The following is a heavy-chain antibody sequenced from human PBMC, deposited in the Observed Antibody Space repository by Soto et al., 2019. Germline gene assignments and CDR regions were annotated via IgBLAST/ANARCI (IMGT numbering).Heavy chain of an antibody. Sequence: ASVKVSCKASGYTFTDYYMHWVRQAPGQGLEWMAWINPNSGGTNYAQKFQGRVTMTRDTSISTAYMELSRLRSDDTAVYYCARQSYDVLTGFSLYYFDYWGQGTLVTVSS. CDR3: ARQSYDVLTGFSLYYFDY. V-gene: IGHV1-2*02. CDR2: INPNSGGT. CDR1: GYTFTDYY. J-gene: IGHJ4*02. D-gene: IGHD3-9*01.